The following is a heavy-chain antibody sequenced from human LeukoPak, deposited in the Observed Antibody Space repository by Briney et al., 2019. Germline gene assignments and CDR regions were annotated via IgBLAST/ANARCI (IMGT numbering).Heavy chain of an antibody. D-gene: IGHD2-8*01. J-gene: IGHJ4*02. CDR2: ISSSSSTI. Sequence: PGGSLRLSCAASGFTFSSYSMNWVRQAPGKGLEWVSYISSSSSTIYYADSVKGRFTISRGNAKNSLYLQMNSLRAEDTAVYYCARGPVSVYDYWGQGTLVTVSS. CDR3: ARGPVSVYDY. V-gene: IGHV3-48*01. CDR1: GFTFSSYS.